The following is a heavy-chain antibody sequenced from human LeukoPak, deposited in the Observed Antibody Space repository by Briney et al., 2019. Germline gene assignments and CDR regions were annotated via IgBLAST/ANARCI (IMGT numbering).Heavy chain of an antibody. D-gene: IGHD6-13*01. CDR1: GGSFSGYY. V-gene: IGHV4-34*01. J-gene: IGHJ4*02. CDR2: INHSGST. Sequence: PSETLSLTCAVYGGSFSGYYWSWIRQPPGKGLEWIGEINHSGSTNYNPSLKSRVTISVDTSKNQFSLKLSSVTAADTAMYYCARDITASGIYDYWGQGALVTVSS. CDR3: ARDITASGIYDY.